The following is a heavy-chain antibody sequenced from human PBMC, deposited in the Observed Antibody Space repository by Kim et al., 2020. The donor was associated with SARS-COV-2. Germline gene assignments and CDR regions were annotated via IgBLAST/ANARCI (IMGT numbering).Heavy chain of an antibody. V-gene: IGHV5-51*01. Sequence: RYSPSFQGQVTISADRSISTAYLQWSSLKASDTAMYYCATIGYSSVHFDYWGQGTLVTVSS. J-gene: IGHJ4*02. CDR3: ATIGYSSVHFDY. D-gene: IGHD6-25*01.